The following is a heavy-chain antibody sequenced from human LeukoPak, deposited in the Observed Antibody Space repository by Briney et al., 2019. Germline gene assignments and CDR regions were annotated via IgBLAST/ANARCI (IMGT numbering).Heavy chain of an antibody. CDR1: GGSFSGYY. V-gene: IGHV4-34*01. CDR3: ARGGRTATLYYFDY. Sequence: SETLSLTYAVYGGSFSGYYWSWIRQPPGKGLEWIGEINHSGSTNYNPSLKSRVTISVDTSKNQFSLKLSSVTAADTAVYYCARGGRTATLYYFDYWGQGTLVTVSS. J-gene: IGHJ4*02. D-gene: IGHD4-17*01. CDR2: INHSGST.